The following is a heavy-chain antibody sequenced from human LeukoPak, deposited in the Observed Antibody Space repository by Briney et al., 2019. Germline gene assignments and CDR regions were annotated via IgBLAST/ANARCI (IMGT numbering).Heavy chain of an antibody. CDR2: IGTAGDT. CDR1: GFTFSSYD. J-gene: IGHJ6*02. V-gene: IGHV3-13*01. CDR3: ARAVGRYCSGGSCYSGYYGMDV. D-gene: IGHD2-15*01. Sequence: GGSLRLSCAASGFTFSSYDMHWVRQAPGKGLEWVSAIGTAGDTYYPGSVKGRFTISRENAKNSLYLQMNSLRAGDTAVYYCARAVGRYCSGGSCYSGYYGMDVWGQGTTVTVSS.